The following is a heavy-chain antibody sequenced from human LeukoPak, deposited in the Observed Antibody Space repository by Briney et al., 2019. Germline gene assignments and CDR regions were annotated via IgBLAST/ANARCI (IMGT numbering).Heavy chain of an antibody. D-gene: IGHD1-26*01. CDR3: ARERVGASYFDY. J-gene: IGHJ4*02. Sequence: PGGSLRLSCAASGFTFSSYSMNWVRQAPGEGLEWVSSISSSSSYIYYADSVKGRFTISRDNAKNSLYLQMNSLRAEDTAVYYCARERVGASYFDYWGQGTLVTVSS. CDR2: ISSSSSYI. CDR1: GFTFSSYS. V-gene: IGHV3-21*01.